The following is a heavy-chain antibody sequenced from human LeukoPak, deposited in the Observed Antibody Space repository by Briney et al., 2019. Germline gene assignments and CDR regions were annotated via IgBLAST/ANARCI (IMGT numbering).Heavy chain of an antibody. J-gene: IGHJ6*02. Sequence: ASVKVSCKASGYTFTGYYMHWVRQAPGQGLEWIGWISPYNGNTNYAQNLQGRVTVTTDTSTTTAYMELRSLRSDDAAVYYCARDHDTDDDYYGMDVWGQGTTVTVSS. V-gene: IGHV1-18*04. CDR1: GYTFTGYY. CDR2: ISPYNGNT. D-gene: IGHD3-9*01. CDR3: ARDHDTDDDYYGMDV.